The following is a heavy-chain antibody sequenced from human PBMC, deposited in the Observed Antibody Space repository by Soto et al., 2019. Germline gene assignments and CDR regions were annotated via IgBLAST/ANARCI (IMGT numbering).Heavy chain of an antibody. CDR1: GFTFINYW. Sequence: GGSLRLSCAASGFTFINYWMHWVRQAPGKGLEWVARINSDGSDTRYAGSVKGRFTVSRDNAKNSVYLEMNSLSAEDTALYYCARESEDLTSNFDYWGQGTLVTVSS. J-gene: IGHJ4*02. V-gene: IGHV3-74*01. CDR3: ARESEDLTSNFDY. CDR2: INSDGSDT.